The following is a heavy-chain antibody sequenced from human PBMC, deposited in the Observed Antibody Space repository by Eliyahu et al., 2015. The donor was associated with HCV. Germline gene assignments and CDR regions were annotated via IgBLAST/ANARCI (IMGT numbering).Heavy chain of an antibody. CDR3: ARDGEIVHVDIVATGDY. CDR2: ISSSSSYI. V-gene: IGHV3-21*01. J-gene: IGHJ4*02. D-gene: IGHD5-12*01. CDR1: GFTFSSXS. Sequence: EVQLVESGGGLVKPGGSLRLSCAASGFTFSSXSMNWVRQAPGKGLEWVSSISSSSSYIYYADSVKGRFTISRDNAKNSLYLQMNSLRAEDTAVYYCARDGEIVHVDIVATGDYWGQGTLVTVSS.